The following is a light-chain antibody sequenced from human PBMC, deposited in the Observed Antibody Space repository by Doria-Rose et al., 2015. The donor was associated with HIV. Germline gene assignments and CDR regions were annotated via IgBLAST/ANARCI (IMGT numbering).Light chain of an antibody. V-gene: IGKV3-20*01. J-gene: IGKJ1*01. CDR2: NGS. CDR3: HQYGTSWT. CDR1: QSSSSTY. Sequence: EIVLTQSPGTLSLSPGERATLSCRASQSSSSTYLAWYQQKPGQAPSLLIYNGSTRATGIPDRFSASGSGTGFTLTINRLEPEDFALYYCHQYGTSWTFGQGTKVEI.